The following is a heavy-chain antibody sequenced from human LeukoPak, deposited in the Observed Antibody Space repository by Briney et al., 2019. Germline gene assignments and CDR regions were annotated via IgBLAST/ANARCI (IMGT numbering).Heavy chain of an antibody. V-gene: IGHV4-4*07. Sequence: SETLSLTCTVSGGSISSYYWSWIRQPAGKGLEWIGRIYTSGSTNYNPSLKSRVTMSVDTSKNQFSLKLSSVTAADTAVYYCARDIFYCSGGSCYPDLYFDYWGQGTLVTVSS. D-gene: IGHD2-15*01. J-gene: IGHJ4*02. CDR1: GGSISSYY. CDR3: ARDIFYCSGGSCYPDLYFDY. CDR2: IYTSGST.